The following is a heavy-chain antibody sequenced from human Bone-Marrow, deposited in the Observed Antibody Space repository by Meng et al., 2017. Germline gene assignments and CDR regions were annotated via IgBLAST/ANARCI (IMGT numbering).Heavy chain of an antibody. V-gene: IGHV3-23*01. CDR3: ARGDPPDYYDSTRGYFDY. Sequence: GGSLRLSCAASGFTFSSYAMSWVRQAPGKGLEWVSAISGSGGSTYYADSVKGRFTISRDNSKNTLYLQMNSLRAEDTAVYYCARGDPPDYYDSTRGYFDYWGQGTLVTVSS. D-gene: IGHD3-22*01. J-gene: IGHJ4*02. CDR1: GFTFSSYA. CDR2: ISGSGGST.